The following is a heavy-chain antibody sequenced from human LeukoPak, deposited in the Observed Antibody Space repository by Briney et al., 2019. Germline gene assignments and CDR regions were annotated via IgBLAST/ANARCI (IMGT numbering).Heavy chain of an antibody. J-gene: IGHJ4*02. D-gene: IGHD6-13*01. CDR2: IRYDGSNK. V-gene: IGHV3-30*02. CDR3: VNLKIATLGTNG. CDR1: GFTFSSYG. Sequence: GGSLRLSCAASGFTFSSYGMHWVRQAPGKGLEWVAFIRYDGSNKYCADSVKGRFTISRDNSKNTLYLQMNSLRAEDTAVYYCVNLKIATLGTNGWGQGTLVTVSS.